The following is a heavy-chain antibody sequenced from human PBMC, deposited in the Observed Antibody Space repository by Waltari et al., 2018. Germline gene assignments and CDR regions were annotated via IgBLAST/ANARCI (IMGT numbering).Heavy chain of an antibody. J-gene: IGHJ4*02. CDR2: INHSGST. D-gene: IGHD6-13*01. Sequence: QVQLQQWGAGLLKPSETLSLTCAVYGGSFSGYYWSWIRQPPGKGLEWIGEINHSGSTHYDPSRKSRVTISVDTSKNQFSLKLSSVTAADTAVYYCARGGREAAAGSDYWGQGTLVTVSS. V-gene: IGHV4-34*01. CDR1: GGSFSGYY. CDR3: ARGGREAAAGSDY.